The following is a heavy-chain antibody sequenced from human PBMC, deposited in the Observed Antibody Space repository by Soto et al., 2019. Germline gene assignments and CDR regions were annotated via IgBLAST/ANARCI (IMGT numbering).Heavy chain of an antibody. CDR3: AKDLGNCSSNRCSHTSNWFDP. CDR2: INPNSGGT. J-gene: IGHJ5*02. Sequence: GASVKVSCKASGYTFTGYYMHWVRQAPGQGLEWMGWINPNSGGTNYAQKFQGRVTMTRDTSISTAYMELSRLRSDDTAVYYCAKDLGNCSSNRCSHTSNWFDPWGQATRLTVP. D-gene: IGHD2-2*01. CDR1: GYTFTGYY. V-gene: IGHV1-2*02.